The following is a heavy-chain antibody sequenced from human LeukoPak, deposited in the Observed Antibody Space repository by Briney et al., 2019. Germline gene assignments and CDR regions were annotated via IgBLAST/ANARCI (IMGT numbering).Heavy chain of an antibody. CDR1: GFNFSSYW. Sequence: PGGSLRLSCVASGFNFSSYWMNWARQAPGKGLEWVSSISSSSSYIYYADSVKGRFTISRDDAKNSVYLQMNSLRAEDTSVYYCARGVFWQQEHYGMDVWGQGTTVSVSS. V-gene: IGHV3-21*01. D-gene: IGHD6-13*01. J-gene: IGHJ6*02. CDR3: ARGVFWQQEHYGMDV. CDR2: ISSSSSYI.